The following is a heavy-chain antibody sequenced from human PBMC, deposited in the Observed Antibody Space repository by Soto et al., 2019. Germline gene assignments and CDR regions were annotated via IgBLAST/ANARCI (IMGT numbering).Heavy chain of an antibody. CDR3: ARVPVADYYYYYGMDV. Sequence: GASVKVSCKASGGTFSSYAMSWVRQAPGQGLEWMGGIIPIFGTANYAQKFQGRVTITADESTSTAYMELSSLRSEDTAVYYCARVPVADYYYYYGMDVWGQGTTVTVSS. J-gene: IGHJ6*02. D-gene: IGHD6-19*01. CDR1: GGTFSSYA. V-gene: IGHV1-69*13. CDR2: IIPIFGTA.